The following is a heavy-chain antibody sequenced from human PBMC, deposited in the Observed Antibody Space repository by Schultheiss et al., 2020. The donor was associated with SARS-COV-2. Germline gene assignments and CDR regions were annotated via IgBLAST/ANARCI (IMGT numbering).Heavy chain of an antibody. D-gene: IGHD1-20*01. J-gene: IGHJ3*02. CDR3: ARETGALITGTPSGAFDI. CDR1: GGSFSGYY. Sequence: SETLSLTCAVYGGSFSGYYWSWIRQPPGKGLEWIGEINHSGSTNYNPSLKSRVTISVDTSKNQFSLKLSSVTAADTAVYYCARETGALITGTPSGAFDIWGQGTMVTVSS. V-gene: IGHV4-34*01. CDR2: INHSGST.